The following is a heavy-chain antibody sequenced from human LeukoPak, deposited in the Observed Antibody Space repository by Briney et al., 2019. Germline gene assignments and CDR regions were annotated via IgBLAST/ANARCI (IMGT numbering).Heavy chain of an antibody. CDR2: TNYGGTT. CDR3: ARYVVSGSGRFYFDY. D-gene: IGHD3-10*01. V-gene: IGHV4-39*01. CDR1: GGSISSSNYY. J-gene: IGHJ4*02. Sequence: KPSETLSLTCTVSGGSISSSNYYWSWIRQPPGRELEWIASTNYGGTTYYNPSLKSRVTISVDTSKNQFSLRLSSVTAADTAVYLCARYVVSGSGRFYFDYWGQGSLVTVSS.